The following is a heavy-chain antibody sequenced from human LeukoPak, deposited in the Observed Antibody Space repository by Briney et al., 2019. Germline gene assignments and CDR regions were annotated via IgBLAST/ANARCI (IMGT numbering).Heavy chain of an antibody. CDR3: ARDVRGSWFQNNNWFDP. CDR1: GYTFTSYG. J-gene: IGHJ5*02. Sequence: ASVKVSCKASGYTFTSYGISWVRQAPGQGLEWMGWISAYNGNTNYAQKLQGRVTMTTDTSTSTAYMELRSLRSDDTAVYYCARDVRGSWFQNNNWFDPWGQGTLVTVSS. D-gene: IGHD3-10*02. CDR2: ISAYNGNT. V-gene: IGHV1-18*01.